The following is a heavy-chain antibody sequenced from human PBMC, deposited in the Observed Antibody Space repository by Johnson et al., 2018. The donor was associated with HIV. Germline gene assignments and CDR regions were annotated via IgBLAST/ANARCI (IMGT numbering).Heavy chain of an antibody. CDR2: IKQDGSEK. D-gene: IGHD1-26*01. CDR1: GFTFSSYW. CDR3: ARALSGVVEWWELPGHAFDI. V-gene: IGHV3-7*05. Sequence: MLLVESGGGVVQPGRSLRLSCAASGFTFSSYWMSWVRQAPGKGLEWVANIKQDGSEKYYVDSVKGRFTISRYNAKNSLYLQMNSLRAEDTAVYYCARALSGVVEWWELPGHAFDIWGQGTMVTVSS. J-gene: IGHJ3*02.